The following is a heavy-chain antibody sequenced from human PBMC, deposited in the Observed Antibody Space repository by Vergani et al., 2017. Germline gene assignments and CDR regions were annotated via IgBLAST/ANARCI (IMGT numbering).Heavy chain of an antibody. D-gene: IGHD3-10*01. CDR1: GFTFSSYS. V-gene: IGHV3-21*01. J-gene: IGHJ6*02. CDR3: ARVSWSGELYYYYGMDV. Sequence: EVQLVESGGGLVKPGGSLRLSCAASGFTFSSYSMNWVRQAPGKGLEWVSSISSSSSYIYYADSVKGRFTISRDNAKNSLYLQMNSLRAEDTAVYYCARVSWSGELYYYYGMDVWGQGTTVTVSS. CDR2: ISSSSSYI.